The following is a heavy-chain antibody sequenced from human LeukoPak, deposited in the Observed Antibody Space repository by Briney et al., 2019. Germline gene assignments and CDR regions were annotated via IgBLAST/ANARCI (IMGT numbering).Heavy chain of an antibody. Sequence: GASVKVSCKASGYTFTGYFIHYVRQAPGQGLEWMGWINTNTGNPTYARGFTGRFVFSLDTSVNTAYLEISSLKGEDSAVYYCARGGSSWYDYWGQGTLVTVSS. V-gene: IGHV7-4-1*02. CDR3: ARGGSSWYDY. CDR2: INTNTGNP. J-gene: IGHJ4*02. CDR1: GYTFTGYF. D-gene: IGHD6-13*01.